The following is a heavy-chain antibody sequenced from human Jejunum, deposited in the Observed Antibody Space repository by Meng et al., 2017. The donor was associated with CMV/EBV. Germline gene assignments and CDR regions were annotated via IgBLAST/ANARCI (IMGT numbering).Heavy chain of an antibody. CDR1: FTFNNYW. V-gene: IGHV3-7*01. Sequence: FTFNNYWLGWIRQAPGKGLEWVTNINQDGSEKYYVDSVMGRFTISRDNAKNSLYLQMNSLRAEDTAFYYCARIYDYGGAHYGMDVWGQGTTVTVSS. CDR3: ARIYDYGGAHYGMDV. D-gene: IGHD4/OR15-4a*01. J-gene: IGHJ6*02. CDR2: INQDGSEK.